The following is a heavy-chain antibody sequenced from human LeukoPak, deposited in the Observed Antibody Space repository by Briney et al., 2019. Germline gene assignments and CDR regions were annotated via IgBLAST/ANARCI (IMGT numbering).Heavy chain of an antibody. D-gene: IGHD3-9*01. CDR3: ATENKYYDILTGRRGFDP. CDR1: GYTLTELS. CDR2: FDPEDGET. Sequence: ASVKVSCKVSGYTLTELSMHWVRQAPGKGLEWMGGFDPEDGETIYAQKFQGRVAMTEDTSTDTAYMELSSLRSEDTAVYYCATENKYYDILTGRRGFDPWGQGTLVTVSS. J-gene: IGHJ5*02. V-gene: IGHV1-24*01.